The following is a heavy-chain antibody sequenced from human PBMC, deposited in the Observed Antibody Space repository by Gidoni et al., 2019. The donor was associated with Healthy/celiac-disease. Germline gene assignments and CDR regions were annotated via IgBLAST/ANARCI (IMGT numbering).Heavy chain of an antibody. CDR2: ISSSSSYT. D-gene: IGHD5-12*01. Sequence: GKGLEWVSYISSSSSYTNYADSVKGRFTISRDNAKNSLYLQMNSLRAEDTAVYYCARESQRWVATGMDVWGQGTTVTVSS. J-gene: IGHJ6*02. CDR3: ARESQRWVATGMDV. V-gene: IGHV3-11*06.